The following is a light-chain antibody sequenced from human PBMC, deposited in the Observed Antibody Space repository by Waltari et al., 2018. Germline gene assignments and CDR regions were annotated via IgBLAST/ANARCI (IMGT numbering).Light chain of an antibody. Sequence: DIVMTQSPDSLAVSPGERATINCKSNQSLLYDPNKMNYLAWYQNKPGQSPKLLIKWASTRESGVPDRISGSGSGTDFTLTIGSMQAEDVGVYYCQQYYGIPLTFGGGTKVEI. J-gene: IGKJ4*01. CDR2: WAS. V-gene: IGKV4-1*01. CDR3: QQYYGIPLT. CDR1: QSLLYDPNKMNY.